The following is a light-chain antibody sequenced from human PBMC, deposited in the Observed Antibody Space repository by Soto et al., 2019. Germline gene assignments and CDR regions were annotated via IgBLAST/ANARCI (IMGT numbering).Light chain of an antibody. Sequence: QSVLTQPRSVSGVPGHSVTISCTGTSSEVGGYNYVSWYQQHPGKAHKVIIYEVSKRPSRVSDRFSASKSGNTASLTISGLQAEDEADYYCCSHAGSYTYVFGTGTKLTVL. V-gene: IGLV2-11*01. CDR3: CSHAGSYTYV. J-gene: IGLJ1*01. CDR1: SSEVGGYNY. CDR2: EVS.